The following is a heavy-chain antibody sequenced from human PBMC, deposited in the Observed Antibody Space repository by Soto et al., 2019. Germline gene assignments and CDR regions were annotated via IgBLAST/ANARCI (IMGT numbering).Heavy chain of an antibody. Sequence: QVQLVESGGGVVQPGRSLRLSCAASGFTFSSYAMHWVRQAPGKGLEWVAVISYDGSNKYYADSVKGRFTISRDNSKNTLYLQMNSLRADDTAVYYCAGVVDQLLFYYYYGMDVWGQGTTVTVSS. CDR2: ISYDGSNK. V-gene: IGHV3-30*14. D-gene: IGHD2-2*01. J-gene: IGHJ6*02. CDR3: AGVVDQLLFYYYYGMDV. CDR1: GFTFSSYA.